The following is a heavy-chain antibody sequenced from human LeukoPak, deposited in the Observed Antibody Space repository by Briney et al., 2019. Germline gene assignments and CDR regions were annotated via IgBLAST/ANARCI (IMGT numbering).Heavy chain of an antibody. V-gene: IGHV3-21*01. D-gene: IGHD6-13*01. Sequence: GGSLRLSCAASGFTFSSYSMNWVRQAPGEGLEWVSSISGSSYYIYYADSVKGRFTISRDNAKNSLYLQMNSLRAEDTAVYYCARELAAAATSAEYFQHWGQGTLVTVSS. CDR3: ARELAAAATSAEYFQH. J-gene: IGHJ1*01. CDR1: GFTFSSYS. CDR2: ISGSSYYI.